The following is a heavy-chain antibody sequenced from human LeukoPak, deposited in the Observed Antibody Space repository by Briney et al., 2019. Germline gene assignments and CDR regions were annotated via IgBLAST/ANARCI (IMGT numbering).Heavy chain of an antibody. CDR2: IYYSGST. J-gene: IGHJ4*02. Sequence: PSETLSLTCAVYGGSFSGYYWSWIRQPPGKGLEWIGSIYYSGSTYYNPSLKSRVTISVDTSKNQFSLKLSSVTAADTAVYYCARLRRGVNDYWGQGTLVTVSS. D-gene: IGHD3-10*01. V-gene: IGHV4-34*01. CDR1: GGSFSGYY. CDR3: ARLRRGVNDY.